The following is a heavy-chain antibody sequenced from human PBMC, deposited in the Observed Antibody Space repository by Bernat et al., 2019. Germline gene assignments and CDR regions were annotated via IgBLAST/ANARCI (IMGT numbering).Heavy chain of an antibody. D-gene: IGHD2-21*02. Sequence: QVQLVQSGAEVKKPGASVKVSCKASGYTFTGYYMHWVRQAPGQGLEWMGWINPNSGGTNYAQKVQGWVTMTRDTSISTAYMELSRLRSDDTAVYYCARDRYCGGDCLPTFDYWGQGTLVTVSS. CDR2: INPNSGGT. CDR1: GYTFTGYY. V-gene: IGHV1-2*04. CDR3: ARDRYCGGDCLPTFDY. J-gene: IGHJ4*02.